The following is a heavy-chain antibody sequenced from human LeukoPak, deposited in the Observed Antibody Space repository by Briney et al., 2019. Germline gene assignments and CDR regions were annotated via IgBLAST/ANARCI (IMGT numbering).Heavy chain of an antibody. Sequence: SVKVSCTASGGTFSSYAISWVRQAPGQGLEWMGGIIPIFGTANYAQKFQGRVTITADESTSTAYMELSSLRSEDTAVYYCARGGAAAGTDVYYYYGMDVWGQGTTVTVSS. J-gene: IGHJ6*02. CDR3: ARGGAAAGTDVYYYYGMDV. D-gene: IGHD6-13*01. CDR2: IIPIFGTA. CDR1: GGTFSSYA. V-gene: IGHV1-69*13.